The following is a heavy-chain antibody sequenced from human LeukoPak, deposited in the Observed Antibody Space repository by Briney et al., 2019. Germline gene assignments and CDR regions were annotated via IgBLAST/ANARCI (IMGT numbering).Heavy chain of an antibody. D-gene: IGHD5-24*01. Sequence: GGSLRLSCAASGFTFSSYAMSWVRQAPGKGLEWVRAISGSGGSTYYADSVKGRFTISRDNSKDTLYLQMNSLRAEDTAVYYCAKVMAYYYGMDVWGQGTTVTVSS. CDR1: GFTFSSYA. J-gene: IGHJ6*02. CDR3: AKVMAYYYGMDV. CDR2: ISGSGGST. V-gene: IGHV3-23*01.